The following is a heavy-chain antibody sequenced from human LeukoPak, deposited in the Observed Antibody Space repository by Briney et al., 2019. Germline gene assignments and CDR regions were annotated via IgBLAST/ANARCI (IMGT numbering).Heavy chain of an antibody. Sequence: SETLSLTCTVSGSSISSYYWSWIRQPPGKGLEWVGYISYSGSTNYNPSLKSRVTISVDPSENQFSLKLSSVTAADTAVYYCARMTTVTPFDFWGQGTLVTVSS. V-gene: IGHV4-59*08. CDR3: ARMTTVTPFDF. J-gene: IGHJ4*02. CDR2: ISYSGST. CDR1: GSSISSYY. D-gene: IGHD4-17*01.